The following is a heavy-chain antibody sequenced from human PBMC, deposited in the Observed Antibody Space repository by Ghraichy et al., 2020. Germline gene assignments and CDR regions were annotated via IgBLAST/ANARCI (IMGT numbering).Heavy chain of an antibody. CDR1: GFTFSKYW. CDR2: IRQDGTDK. V-gene: IGHV3-7*03. D-gene: IGHD2-15*01. J-gene: IGHJ4*02. CDR3: ARVRESGYLTPEFDY. Sequence: GESLRLSCAASGFTFSKYWMSWVRQAPGKGLEWVANIRQDGTDKFYLDSVKGRFTISRDNAETSVYLQLRRLSAEDSAVYFCARVRESGYLTPEFDYWGQGALVTVSS.